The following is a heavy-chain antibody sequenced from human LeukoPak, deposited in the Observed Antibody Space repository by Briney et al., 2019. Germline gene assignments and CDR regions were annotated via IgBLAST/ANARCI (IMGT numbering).Heavy chain of an antibody. J-gene: IGHJ4*02. Sequence: PGGSLRLSCAASGFTFSSYSMNWVRQAPGKGLEWVANIKNDGAVKNYVDSVKGRFTISRDNAKNPLYLQMNSLRAEDTAVYYCAKDSYSKGDFWGQGVLVTVSS. CDR3: AKDSYSKGDF. CDR2: IKNDGAVK. D-gene: IGHD6-13*01. CDR1: GFTFSSYS. V-gene: IGHV3-7*01.